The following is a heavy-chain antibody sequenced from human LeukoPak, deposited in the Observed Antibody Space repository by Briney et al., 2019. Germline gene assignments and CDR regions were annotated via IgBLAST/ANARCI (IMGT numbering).Heavy chain of an antibody. Sequence: GGSLRPSSGSPLFTGSSNYMSSVPQPPGNTLELVSLTYSGGSTYYAGAVKGRFTISRHKSKNPLYLQINSLRAEDSAVSYCATIEYHDYAAQYSQHWGQGTPVTVSP. D-gene: IGHD4-17*01. J-gene: IGHJ1*01. CDR1: LFTGSSNY. V-gene: IGHV3-66*01. CDR3: ATIEYHDYAAQYSQH. CDR2: TYSGGST.